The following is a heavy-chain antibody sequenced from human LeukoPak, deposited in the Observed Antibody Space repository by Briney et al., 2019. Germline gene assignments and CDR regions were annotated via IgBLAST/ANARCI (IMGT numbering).Heavy chain of an antibody. V-gene: IGHV1-69*13. CDR3: ARDTDTGNYYGSGSYYSPPGY. Sequence: EASVKVSCKASGGTFSSYAISWVRQAPGQGLEWMGGIIPIFGTANYAQKFQGRVTITADESTSTAYMELSSLRSEDTAVYYCARDTDTGNYYGSGSYYSPPGYWGQGTLVTVSS. D-gene: IGHD3-10*01. J-gene: IGHJ4*02. CDR2: IIPIFGTA. CDR1: GGTFSSYA.